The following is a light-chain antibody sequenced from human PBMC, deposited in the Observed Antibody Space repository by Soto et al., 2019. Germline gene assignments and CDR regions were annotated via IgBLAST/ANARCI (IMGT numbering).Light chain of an antibody. Sequence: DIQMTHSPSTLSASVGDIVTITCRASQSVSNWLAWYQQKPGKAPKILIYKASSLESGVPSRFSGSGSGTEFTLTISSLRPDDFATYYCQHYNGYRWTFGQGTKVDIK. J-gene: IGKJ1*01. V-gene: IGKV1-5*03. CDR2: KAS. CDR1: QSVSNW. CDR3: QHYNGYRWT.